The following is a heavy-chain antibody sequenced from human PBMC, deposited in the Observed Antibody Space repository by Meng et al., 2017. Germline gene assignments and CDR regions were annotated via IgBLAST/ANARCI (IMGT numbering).Heavy chain of an antibody. CDR2: IYPGDSDT. CDR3: ARDDPGYGGNSYFDY. D-gene: IGHD4-23*01. J-gene: IGHJ4*02. V-gene: IGHV5-51*01. CDR1: GYSFTSYW. Sequence: KVSCKGSGYSFTSYWIGWVRQMPGKGLEWMGIIYPGDSDTRYSPSFQGQVTISADKSISTAYLQWSSLKASDTAMYYCARDDPGYGGNSYFDYWGQGTLVTVSS.